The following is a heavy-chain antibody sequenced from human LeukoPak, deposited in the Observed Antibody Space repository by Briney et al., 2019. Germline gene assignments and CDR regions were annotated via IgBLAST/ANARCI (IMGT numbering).Heavy chain of an antibody. J-gene: IGHJ4*02. D-gene: IGHD1-1*01. V-gene: IGHV3-11*01. CDR3: ARDLGTQEYFDY. CDR1: GFTFSDYY. Sequence: GGFLRLSCAASGFTFSDYYMSWIRQAPGKGLEWISYISSSGRITHYTDSVKGRFTISRDNAKNSLYLVMDSLRAEDTAVYFCARDLGTQEYFDYWGQGSRVSVSS. CDR2: ISSSGRIT.